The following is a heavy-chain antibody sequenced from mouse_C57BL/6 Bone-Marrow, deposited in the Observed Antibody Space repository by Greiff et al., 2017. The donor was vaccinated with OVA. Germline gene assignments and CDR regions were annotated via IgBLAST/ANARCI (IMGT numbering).Heavy chain of an antibody. D-gene: IGHD1-1*01. V-gene: IGHV1-55*01. CDR1: GYTFTSYW. CDR3: ARRYYGSSWYFDG. J-gene: IGHJ1*03. Sequence: QVQLQQPGAELVKPGASVKMSCKASGYTFTSYWITWVKQRPGQGLEWIGDLYPGSGSTNYNEKFKSKATMTVDTSSSTAYMQLSSLTSEDSAVYDCARRYYGSSWYFDGWGTGTTVTVSS. CDR2: LYPGSGST.